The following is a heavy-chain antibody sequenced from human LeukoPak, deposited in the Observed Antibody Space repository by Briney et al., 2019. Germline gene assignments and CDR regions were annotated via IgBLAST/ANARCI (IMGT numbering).Heavy chain of an antibody. CDR1: GGTFSSYA. CDR2: IIPIFGTA. Sequence: GASVKVSCKASGGTFSSYAISWVRQAPGQGLEWMGGIIPIFGTANYAQKFQGRVTITRDTSASTAYMGLSSLRSEDTAVYYCARDRGRDGYKTSDAFDIWGQGTMVTVSS. CDR3: ARDRGRDGYKTSDAFDI. J-gene: IGHJ3*02. V-gene: IGHV1-69*05. D-gene: IGHD5-24*01.